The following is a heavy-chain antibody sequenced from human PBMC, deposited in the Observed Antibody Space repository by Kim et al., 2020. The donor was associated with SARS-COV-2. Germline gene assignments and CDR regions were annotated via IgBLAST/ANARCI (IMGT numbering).Heavy chain of an antibody. J-gene: IGHJ3*02. V-gene: IGHV3-11*06. D-gene: IGHD1-26*01. CDR1: GSTFSDYY. CDR2: ISSGSSYT. CDR3: ARDRPGSYGTFDI. Sequence: GGSLRLSCATSGSTFSDYYMSWIRQAPGKGLEWGSYISSGSSYTKYADSAKGRFTISRDNAKNSLYLQMNSLRAEDTAVYYCARDRPGSYGTFDIWGHGTMVTVSS.